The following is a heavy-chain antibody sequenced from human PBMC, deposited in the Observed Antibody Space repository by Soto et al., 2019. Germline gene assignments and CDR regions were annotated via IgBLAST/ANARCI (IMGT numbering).Heavy chain of an antibody. CDR1: GYTFTSYG. V-gene: IGHV1-18*04. Sequence: EASVKVSCKASGYTFTSYGISWVRQAPGQGLEWMGWISAYNGNTNYAQKLQGRVTMTTDTSTSTAYMELRSLRSDDTAVYYCARDTYYYGSGSYLPTFDPWGQGTLVTVSS. CDR3: ARDTYYYGSGSYLPTFDP. D-gene: IGHD3-10*01. CDR2: ISAYNGNT. J-gene: IGHJ5*02.